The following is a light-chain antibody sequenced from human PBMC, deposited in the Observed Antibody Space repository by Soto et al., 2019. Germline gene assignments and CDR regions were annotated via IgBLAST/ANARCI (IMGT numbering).Light chain of an antibody. V-gene: IGKV3-20*01. CDR1: QSVSNTY. J-gene: IGKJ2*01. Sequence: EIVLTQSPGTLSLSPGERATLSCRASQSVSNTYLAWYQHKPGQAPRLLIYGASDRATGIPDRFNGSGSVKDFTLTISSLEPADFALYYCQQYGTSPVTFGQGTKLEIK. CDR2: GAS. CDR3: QQYGTSPVT.